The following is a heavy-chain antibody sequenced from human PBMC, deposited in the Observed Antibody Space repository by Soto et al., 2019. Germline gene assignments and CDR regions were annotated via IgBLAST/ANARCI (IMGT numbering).Heavy chain of an antibody. D-gene: IGHD4-17*01. Sequence: GESLKISCKGSGYNFATYWIAWVRQMPGKGLEYMGIIYPGDSDTRYSPSFQGQVTFSADKSINTAYLQWSSLKASDTAMYYCARHGFYGDYASNYFDPWGQGTLVTVSS. J-gene: IGHJ5*02. CDR1: GYNFATYW. CDR2: IYPGDSDT. CDR3: ARHGFYGDYASNYFDP. V-gene: IGHV5-51*01.